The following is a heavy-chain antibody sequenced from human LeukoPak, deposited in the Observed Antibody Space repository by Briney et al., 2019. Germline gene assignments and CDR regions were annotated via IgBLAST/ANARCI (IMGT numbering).Heavy chain of an antibody. D-gene: IGHD6-19*01. CDR2: ISYDGSNE. V-gene: IGHV3-30*18. Sequence: GGSLRLSCAASGFTFSSYGMHWVRQAPGKGLEWVAVISYDGSNEYYADSVKGRFTISRDNSKNTLYLQMNSLRAEDTALYYCAKWKGSNLKASGWYFDYWGQGVLVTVSS. CDR3: AKWKGSNLKASGWYFDY. J-gene: IGHJ4*02. CDR1: GFTFSSYG.